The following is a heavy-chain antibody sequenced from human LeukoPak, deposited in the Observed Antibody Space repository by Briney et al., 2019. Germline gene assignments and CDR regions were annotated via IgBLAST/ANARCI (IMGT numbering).Heavy chain of an antibody. CDR2: MNSDGSST. Sequence: GGSLRLSCAASGFTFSSYWMHWVRQAPGKGLVWVSRMNSDGSSTSYADSVKGRFTISRDNSKNTLYLQMNSLRAEDTAVYYCVRAGLDSSGQHPHDYWGQGTLVTVSS. V-gene: IGHV3-74*01. CDR3: VRAGLDSSGQHPHDY. J-gene: IGHJ4*02. CDR1: GFTFSSYW. D-gene: IGHD3-22*01.